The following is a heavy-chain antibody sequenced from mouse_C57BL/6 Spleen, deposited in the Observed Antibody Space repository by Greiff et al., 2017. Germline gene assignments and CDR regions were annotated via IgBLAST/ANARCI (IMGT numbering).Heavy chain of an antibody. V-gene: IGHV5-6*01. J-gene: IGHJ3*01. CDR1: GFTFSSYG. Sequence: EVQVVESGGDLVKPGGSLKLSCAASGFTFSSYGMSWVRQTPDKRLEWVATISSGGSYTYYPDSVKGRFTISRDNAKNTLYLQMSSLKSEDTAMYYCARHEGGSRQFAYWGQGTLVTVSA. CDR3: ARHEGGSRQFAY. CDR2: ISSGGSYT. D-gene: IGHD1-1*01.